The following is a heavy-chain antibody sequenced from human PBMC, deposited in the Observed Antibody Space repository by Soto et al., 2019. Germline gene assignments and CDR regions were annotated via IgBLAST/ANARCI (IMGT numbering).Heavy chain of an antibody. V-gene: IGHV3-21*01. D-gene: IGHD5-18*01. Sequence: GGSLRLSCANSGFTFSSYSMNWVRHAPGKGLEWVSSISSSSSYIYYADSVKGRFTISRDNAKNSLYLQMNSLRAEDTAVYYCARDYQGYSYGNHGMDVWGQGTTVTVSS. CDR3: ARDYQGYSYGNHGMDV. CDR1: GFTFSSYS. J-gene: IGHJ6*02. CDR2: ISSSSSYI.